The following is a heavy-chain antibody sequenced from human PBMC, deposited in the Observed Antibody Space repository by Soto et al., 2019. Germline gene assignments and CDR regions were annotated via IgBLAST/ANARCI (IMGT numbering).Heavy chain of an antibody. J-gene: IGHJ4*02. V-gene: IGHV1-46*01. CDR1: GYDFFKYN. Sequence: QVQLVQSGAEVKKPGASVKVSCKTSGYDFFKYNMHWVRQAPGQGLEWMGVINPNGGYTRHAQKFQGRVIMTRDTSSKIVYMELSGLTSADTAMYSCTRADSDVVILPDVRPLFDLWGQGALVTVSS. D-gene: IGHD2-21*02. CDR3: TRADSDVVILPDVRPLFDL. CDR2: INPNGGYT.